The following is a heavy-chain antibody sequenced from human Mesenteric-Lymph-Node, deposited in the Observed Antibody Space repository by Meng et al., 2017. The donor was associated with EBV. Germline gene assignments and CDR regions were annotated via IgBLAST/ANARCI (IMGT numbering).Heavy chain of an antibody. CDR3: ARVLLRGVILL. V-gene: IGHV4-39*07. CDR1: GGSISSSSYY. D-gene: IGHD3-10*01. J-gene: IGHJ4*02. Sequence: QLQASGPGLVKPSEPLSLTCTASGGSISSSSYYWGWIRQPPGQGLEWIGSFYYSGSTYYNPSLKSRVTISEHTSKNQFSLKLSSVTAADTAVYYCARVLLRGVILLWGQGTLVTVSS. CDR2: FYYSGST.